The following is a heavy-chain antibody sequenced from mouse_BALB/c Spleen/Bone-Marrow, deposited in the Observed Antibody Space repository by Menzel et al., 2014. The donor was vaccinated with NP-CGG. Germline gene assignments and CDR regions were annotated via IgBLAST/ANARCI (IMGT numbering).Heavy chain of an antibody. D-gene: IGHD2-4*01. V-gene: IGHV2-9*02. J-gene: IGHJ4*01. CDR1: GFSLTSYG. CDR3: ARVDYDDYYAIDY. CDR2: IWAGGST. Sequence: QVQLQQSGPGLVAPSQSLSITCTVSGFSLTSYGVHWVRQPPGKGLEWLGVIWAGGSTNYNSALKSRESISKDNSKRQVFLKMNILQTDDPAMYYCARVDYDDYYAIDYWGQGTSVTVSS.